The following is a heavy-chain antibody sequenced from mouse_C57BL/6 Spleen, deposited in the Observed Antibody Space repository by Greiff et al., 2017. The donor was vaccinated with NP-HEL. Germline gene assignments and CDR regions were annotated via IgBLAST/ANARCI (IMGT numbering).Heavy chain of an antibody. CDR3: AREEGAYYYGRSDGGGDY. CDR2: IYPGDGDT. Sequence: QVQLKESGAELVKPGASVKISCKASGYAFSSYWMNWVKQRPGKGLEWIGQIYPGDGDTNYNGKFKGKATLTADKSSSTAYMQLSRLTSEDSAVYFGAREEGAYYYGRSDGGGDYWGQGTTLTVSS. D-gene: IGHD1-1*01. V-gene: IGHV1-80*01. J-gene: IGHJ2*01. CDR1: GYAFSSYW.